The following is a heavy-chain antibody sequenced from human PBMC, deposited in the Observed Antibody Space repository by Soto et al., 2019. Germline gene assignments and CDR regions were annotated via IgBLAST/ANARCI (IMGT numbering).Heavy chain of an antibody. D-gene: IGHD6-13*01. CDR1: GYTFTSYD. J-gene: IGHJ6*02. CDR2: MNPNSGNT. CDR3: ARGGGGIAADAPCMDV. V-gene: IGHV1-8*01. Sequence: QVQLVQSGAEVKKPGASVKIACKASGYTFTSYDSNWVRQATGQGLEWMGWMNPNSGNTGYAQKFQGRVTMTRNTSISTAYMELSSLRSEDTAVYYCARGGGGIAADAPCMDVWGQGTTVTVSS.